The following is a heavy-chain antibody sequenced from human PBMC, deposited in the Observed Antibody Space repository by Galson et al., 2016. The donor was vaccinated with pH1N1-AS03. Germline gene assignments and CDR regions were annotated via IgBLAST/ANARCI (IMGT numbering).Heavy chain of an antibody. D-gene: IGHD5-18*01. CDR3: SRGAGGYSYG. CDR2: ISGDGGTT. CDR1: GFSIKDYW. J-gene: IGHJ4*02. V-gene: IGHV3-74*01. Sequence: SLRLSCAASGFSIKDYWMHWVRQAPGKGLVWVSLISGDGGTTSYADSVKGRFTISRDNAKNTLYLQMNSLRAEDTAVYYCSRGAGGYSYGWGQGTLVTVSS.